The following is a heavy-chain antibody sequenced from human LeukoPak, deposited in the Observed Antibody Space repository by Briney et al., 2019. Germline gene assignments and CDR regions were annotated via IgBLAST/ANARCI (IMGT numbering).Heavy chain of an antibody. V-gene: IGHV4-59*01. CDR1: GGSISSYY. D-gene: IGHD3-3*01. Sequence: KPSETLSLTCTVSGGSISSYYWSWIRQPPGKGLEWIGYIYYGGSTNYNPSLKSRVTISVDTSKNQFSLKLSSVTAADTAVYYCARGHGGVLRFLDPGCFDYWGQGTLVTVSS. CDR2: IYYGGST. CDR3: ARGHGGVLRFLDPGCFDY. J-gene: IGHJ4*02.